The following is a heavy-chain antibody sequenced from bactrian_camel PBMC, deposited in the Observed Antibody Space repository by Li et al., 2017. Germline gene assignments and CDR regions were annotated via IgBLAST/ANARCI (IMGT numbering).Heavy chain of an antibody. CDR1: GLTSSHYC. D-gene: IGHD6*01. CDR3: AAGASRRDCLSIRPPFRS. J-gene: IGHJ6*01. Sequence: HVQLVESGGGSVQTGGSLRLSCTASGLTSSHYCMAWFRQLPGKEREGVATIYIGDGATYYADSAKGRFTISKDTAKASPYLQMNSLKPEDTASYYCAAGASRRDCLSIRPPFRSWGQGTQVTVS. CDR2: IYIGDGAT. V-gene: IGHV3S1*01.